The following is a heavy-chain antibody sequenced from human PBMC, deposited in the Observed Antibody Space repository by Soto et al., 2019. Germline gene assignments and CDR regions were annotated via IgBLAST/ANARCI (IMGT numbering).Heavy chain of an antibody. CDR2: INPNSGGT. CDR3: ERDSVERTLLNTYDYYYGMDV. Sequence: ASVKVSCKASGYTFTGYYMHWVRQAPGQGLEWMGWINPNSGGTNYAQKFQGWVTMTRDTSISTAYMELSRLRSDDTAVYYCERDSVERTLLNTYDYYYGMDVCGQVTTVPVSS. J-gene: IGHJ6*02. V-gene: IGHV1-2*04. D-gene: IGHD3-10*01. CDR1: GYTFTGYY.